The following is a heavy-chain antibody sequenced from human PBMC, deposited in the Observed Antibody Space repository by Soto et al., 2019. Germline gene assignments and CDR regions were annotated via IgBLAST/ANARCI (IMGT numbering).Heavy chain of an antibody. J-gene: IGHJ5*02. D-gene: IGHD1-1*01. CDR3: ARGDNELHGWFDT. CDR1: GGCISSGGYY. Sequence: PSETLALSCTVCGGCISSGGYYVSWIRQHPGKGLEWIGYIYYSGSTYYNPSLKSRVTISVDTSKNQFSLKLSSVTAADTAVYYCARGDNELHGWFDTWGQGTLLTVSS. CDR2: IYYSGST. V-gene: IGHV4-31*03.